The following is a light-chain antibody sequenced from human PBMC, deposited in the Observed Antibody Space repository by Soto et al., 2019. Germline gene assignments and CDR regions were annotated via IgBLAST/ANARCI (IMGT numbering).Light chain of an antibody. V-gene: IGKV1-39*01. CDR1: QTIGRY. CDR2: AGS. Sequence: DIQMTQSPSSLSASGGDRVTITCRASQTIGRYLNWYQQQPGKAPKLLIYAGSNLQSGVPSKFSGTGSGTAFTLPISSLQPEDFATYHCQQSFITPHTFGQGTRVEIK. CDR3: QQSFITPHT. J-gene: IGKJ2*01.